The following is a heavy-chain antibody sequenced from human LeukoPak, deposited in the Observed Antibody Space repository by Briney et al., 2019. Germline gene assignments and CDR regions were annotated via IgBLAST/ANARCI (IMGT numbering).Heavy chain of an antibody. CDR2: ISSSGSTI. Sequence: HRGGSLRLSCAASGFTFSSYEMNWVRQARGKGLEWVSYISSSGSTIYYADSVKGRFTISRDNAKNSLYLQMNSLRAEDTAVYYCARGSGYGNAFDIWGQETRDTVSS. V-gene: IGHV3-48*03. CDR1: GFTFSSYE. J-gene: IGHJ3*02. D-gene: IGHD3-22*01. CDR3: ARGSGYGNAFDI.